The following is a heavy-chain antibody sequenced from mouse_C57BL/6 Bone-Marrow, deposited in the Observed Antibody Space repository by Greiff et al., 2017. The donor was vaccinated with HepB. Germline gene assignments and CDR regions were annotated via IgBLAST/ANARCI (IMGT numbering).Heavy chain of an antibody. CDR3: ARNDGLLRAMDY. Sequence: QVQLQQSGPGLVQPSQSLSITCTVSGFSLTSYGVHWVRQSPGKGLEWLGVIWSGGSTDYNAAFISRLSISKDNSKSQVFFKMNSLQADDTAIYYWARNDGLLRAMDYWGQGTSVTVSS. CDR1: GFSLTSYG. J-gene: IGHJ4*01. V-gene: IGHV2-2*01. CDR2: IWSGGST. D-gene: IGHD2-3*01.